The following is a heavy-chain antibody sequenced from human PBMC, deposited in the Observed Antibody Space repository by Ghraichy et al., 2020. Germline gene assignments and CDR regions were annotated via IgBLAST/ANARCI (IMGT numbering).Heavy chain of an antibody. CDR3: ARTQWLVRSHFDY. D-gene: IGHD6-19*01. J-gene: IGHJ4*02. CDR2: ISYDGSNK. V-gene: IGHV3-30*04. CDR1: GFTFSSYA. Sequence: GGSLRLSCAASGFTFSSYAMHWVRQAPGKGLEWVAVISYDGSNKYYADSVKGRFTISRDNSKNTLYLQMNSLRAEDTAVYYCARTQWLVRSHFDYWGQGTLVTVSS.